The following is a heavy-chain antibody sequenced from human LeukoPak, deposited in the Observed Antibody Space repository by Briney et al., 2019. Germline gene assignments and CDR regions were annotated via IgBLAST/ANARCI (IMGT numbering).Heavy chain of an antibody. CDR3: ARRGQLVYLDV. CDR1: GGSISSGGYS. J-gene: IGHJ6*03. D-gene: IGHD6-6*01. CDR2: IYYSGST. V-gene: IGHV4-30-4*07. Sequence: SETLSLTCAVSGGSISSGGYSWSWIRQPPGKGLEWIGYIYYSGSTYYNPSLKSRVTVSVDTSKNQFSLKLSSVTAAGTAVYYCARRGQLVYLDVWGKGTTVTVSS.